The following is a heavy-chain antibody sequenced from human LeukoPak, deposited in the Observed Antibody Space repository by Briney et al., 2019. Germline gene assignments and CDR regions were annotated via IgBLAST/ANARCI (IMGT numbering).Heavy chain of an antibody. Sequence: SVKVSCKASGGTFSSYAISWVRQAPGQGLEWMGRIIPIFGIANYAQKFQGRVTITADKSTSTAYMELSSLRSEDTAVYYRARDTSTVQTYFDYWGQGTLVTVSS. D-gene: IGHD1-1*01. CDR1: GGTFSSYA. CDR2: IIPIFGIA. CDR3: ARDTSTVQTYFDY. V-gene: IGHV1-69*04. J-gene: IGHJ4*02.